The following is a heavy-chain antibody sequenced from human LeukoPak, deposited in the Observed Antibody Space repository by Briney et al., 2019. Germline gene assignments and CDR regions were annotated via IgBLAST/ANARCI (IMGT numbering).Heavy chain of an antibody. D-gene: IGHD6-13*01. J-gene: IGHJ4*02. CDR2: ISGGNSYI. CDR3: ARDPAAAGTATFDH. CDR1: GFTFSSYT. V-gene: IGHV3-21*01. Sequence: GGSLRLSCAASGFTFSSYTMNWVRQAPGKGLEWVSSISGGNSYIYYADSVKGRFSISRDNAKNSLYLQMNSLRAEDTAVYYCARDPAAAGTATFDHWGQGTLVTVSS.